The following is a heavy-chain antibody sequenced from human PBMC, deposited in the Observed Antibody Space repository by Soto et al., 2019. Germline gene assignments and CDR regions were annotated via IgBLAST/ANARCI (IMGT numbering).Heavy chain of an antibody. J-gene: IGHJ6*02. Sequence: GASVKVSCKASGYTFTSYAMHWVRQAPGQRLEWMGWINAGNGNTKYSQKFQGRVTITRDTSASTAYMELSSLRSEDTAVYYCARDTGIAEPQHYYYYGMDVWGQGTTVTVSS. D-gene: IGHD6-13*01. V-gene: IGHV1-3*01. CDR3: ARDTGIAEPQHYYYYGMDV. CDR1: GYTFTSYA. CDR2: INAGNGNT.